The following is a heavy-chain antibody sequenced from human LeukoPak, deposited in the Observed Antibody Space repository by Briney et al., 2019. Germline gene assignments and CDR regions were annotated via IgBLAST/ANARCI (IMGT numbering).Heavy chain of an antibody. D-gene: IGHD3-16*01. CDR2: IYGSGSI. J-gene: IGHJ4*02. V-gene: IGHV3-66*01. CDR1: GFTVTVNY. CDR3: AADFYTSYHLGY. Sequence: GGSLRLSCAVSGFTVTVNYMSWVRQAPGKGLEWVSIIYGSGSISYADSVKGRFIISRDSSTNTLSLQMTSLRAEDTAVYYCAADFYTSYHLGYWGQGTLVTVSS.